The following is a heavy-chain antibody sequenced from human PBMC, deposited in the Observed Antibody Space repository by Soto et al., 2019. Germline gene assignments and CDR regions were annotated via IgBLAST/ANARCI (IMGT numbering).Heavy chain of an antibody. J-gene: IGHJ4*02. CDR2: ISAYNGNT. Sequence: GAAVKVSCKASCYTFTSYGISWVRQAPGQGLEWMGWISAYNGNTNYAQKLQGRVTMTTDTSTSTAYMELRSLRSDDTAVYYCARDSSSWGTSDYWGQGTLVTVSS. CDR3: ARDSSSWGTSDY. CDR1: CYTFTSYG. D-gene: IGHD6-13*01. V-gene: IGHV1-18*01.